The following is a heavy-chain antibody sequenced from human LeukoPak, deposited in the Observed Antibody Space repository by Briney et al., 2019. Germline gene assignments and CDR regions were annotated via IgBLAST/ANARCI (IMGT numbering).Heavy chain of an antibody. V-gene: IGHV3-53*01. J-gene: IGHJ4*02. CDR2: IDSAVNT. D-gene: IGHD2-21*02. CDR3: AKAPQYCGGDCFSH. Sequence: GGSLRLSCEPSGFDLSVSYMNWVRHAPGKGLEWVASIDSAVNTNYADSVKGRFSISRDEPRNTLFLQMNSLIGYYTAVYYCAKAPQYCGGDCFSHWGRGTPVTVSS. CDR1: GFDLSVSY.